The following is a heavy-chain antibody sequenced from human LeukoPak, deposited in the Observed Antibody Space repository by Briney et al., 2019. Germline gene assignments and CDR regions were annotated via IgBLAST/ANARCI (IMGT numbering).Heavy chain of an antibody. Sequence: SVKVSCKASGGTFSSYAISWVRQAPGQGLEWMGGIIPIFGTANYAQKFQGRVSITADESTSTAYMELSSLRSEDTAVYYCARVKATGTTRWFDPWGQGTLVTVSS. CDR1: GGTFSSYA. D-gene: IGHD1-7*01. CDR2: IIPIFGTA. CDR3: ARVKATGTTRWFDP. V-gene: IGHV1-69*01. J-gene: IGHJ5*02.